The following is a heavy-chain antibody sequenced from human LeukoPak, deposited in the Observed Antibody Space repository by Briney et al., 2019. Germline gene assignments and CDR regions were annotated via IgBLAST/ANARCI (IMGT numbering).Heavy chain of an antibody. CDR2: IYVTGT. CDR1: GGSIGTYY. CDR3: RHIGGGIEDMDV. V-gene: IGHV4-4*09. D-gene: IGHD3-16*02. Sequence: SETLSLTCTVSGGSIGTYYWSWIRQSPGKGLEWIGYIYVTGTRYNPYLQSRVTISVDTSRNQFFLKMSSVTAADTAVYCERHIGGGIEDMDVWGKGTKVTVSS. J-gene: IGHJ6*03.